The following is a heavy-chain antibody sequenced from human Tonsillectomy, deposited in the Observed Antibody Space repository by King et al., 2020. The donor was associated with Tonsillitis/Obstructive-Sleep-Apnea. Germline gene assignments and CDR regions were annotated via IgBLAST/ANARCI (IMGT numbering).Heavy chain of an antibody. CDR1: GFTFHNSA. Sequence: VQLVESGGGLVQPGGSLRLSCVASGFTFHNSAIIWVRQAPGKGREDVSFISGSGDTTFSSDSVKGRFTISRDTSRNTFYLQMNNLRGEDTAVYYCARDRTGIMRGYFDSWGQGTLVTVSS. D-gene: IGHD1-1*01. CDR2: ISGSGDTT. J-gene: IGHJ4*02. CDR3: ARDRTGIMRGYFDS. V-gene: IGHV3-23*04.